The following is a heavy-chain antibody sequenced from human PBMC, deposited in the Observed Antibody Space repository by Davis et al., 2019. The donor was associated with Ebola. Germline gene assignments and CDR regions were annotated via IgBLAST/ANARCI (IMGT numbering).Heavy chain of an antibody. D-gene: IGHD3-10*01. CDR1: GFTFGDYA. Sequence: PGGSLRLSCTASGFTFGDYAMSWFRQAPGKGLEWVGFIRSKAYGGTTEYAASVKGRFTISRDDSKSIAYLQMNSLKTEDTAVYYCTRDTGWGVFDYWGQGTLVTVSS. CDR2: IRSKAYGGTT. J-gene: IGHJ4*02. V-gene: IGHV3-49*03. CDR3: TRDTGWGVFDY.